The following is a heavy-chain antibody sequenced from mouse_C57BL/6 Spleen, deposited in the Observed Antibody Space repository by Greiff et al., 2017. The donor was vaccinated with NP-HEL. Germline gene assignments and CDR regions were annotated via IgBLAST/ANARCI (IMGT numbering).Heavy chain of an antibody. D-gene: IGHD2-1*01. CDR3: ARAGDGNYWYAMDY. CDR1: GYTFTSYW. V-gene: IGHV1-64*01. Sequence: VKLQQPGAELVKPGASVKLSCKASGYTFTSYWMHWVKQRPGQGLEWIGMIHPNSGSTNYNEKFKSKATLTVDKSSSTAYMQLSSLTSEDSAVYYWARAGDGNYWYAMDYWGQGTSVTVSS. J-gene: IGHJ4*01. CDR2: IHPNSGST.